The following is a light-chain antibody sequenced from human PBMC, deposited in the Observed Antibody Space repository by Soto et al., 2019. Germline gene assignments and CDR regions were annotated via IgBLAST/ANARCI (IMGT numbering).Light chain of an antibody. Sequence: DIQMTQSPSTLSASIGDRITISFRASQSISSWLAWYQQKPGEAPKLLIYDASTLESGVPSRFTGSGSGTEFTLIISSLQPDDSATYYCQQYRGYWTFGQGTKVDI. V-gene: IGKV1-5*01. CDR2: DAS. CDR3: QQYRGYWT. J-gene: IGKJ1*01. CDR1: QSISSW.